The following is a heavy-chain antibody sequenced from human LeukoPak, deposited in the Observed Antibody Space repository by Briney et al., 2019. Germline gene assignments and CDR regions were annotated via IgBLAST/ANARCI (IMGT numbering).Heavy chain of an antibody. CDR2: FYSSGST. D-gene: IGHD1-14*01. CDR1: GGSISSYY. V-gene: IGHV4-4*07. J-gene: IGHJ3*02. Sequence: SETLSLTCTVCGGSISSYYWSWIRQPAGKGLEWIGRFYSSGSTNYNPSHTSRVTITLDKSKNQFSLKLTSVTAADTAVYYCARGGAAGDAFDIWGQGTMVTVSS. CDR3: ARGGAAGDAFDI.